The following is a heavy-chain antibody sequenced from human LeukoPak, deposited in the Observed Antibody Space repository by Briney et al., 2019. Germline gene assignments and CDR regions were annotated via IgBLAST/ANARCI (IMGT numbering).Heavy chain of an antibody. V-gene: IGHV4-34*01. CDR1: GGSFSDYY. CDR3: ASQNTAMVTFDY. Sequence: PSETLSLTCAVYGGSFSDYYWSWIRQPPGKGLEWIGAINHSGSTNYNPSLKSRVTISVDTSNRFSLKVTSVTAADTAVYYCASQNTAMVTFDYWGQGTLVTVSS. D-gene: IGHD5-18*01. J-gene: IGHJ4*02. CDR2: INHSGST.